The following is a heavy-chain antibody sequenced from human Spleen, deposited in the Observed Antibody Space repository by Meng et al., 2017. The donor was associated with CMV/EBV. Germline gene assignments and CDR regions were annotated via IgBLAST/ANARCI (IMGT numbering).Heavy chain of an antibody. D-gene: IGHD5-18*01. CDR3: ATQRLIYGISYGFYFDC. J-gene: IGHJ4*02. CDR2: IYTGGST. CDR1: GFTVSSNY. Sequence: GGSLRLSCAASGFTVSSNYMNWVRQAPGKGLEWVSVIYTGGSTYYADSVKGRFTISRDNSKNTLYLQINSLRAEDTAVYYCATQRLIYGISYGFYFDCWGQGTLVTVSS. V-gene: IGHV3-66*02.